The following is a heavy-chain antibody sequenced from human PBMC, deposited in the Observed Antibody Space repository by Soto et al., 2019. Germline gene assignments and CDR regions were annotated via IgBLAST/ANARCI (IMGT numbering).Heavy chain of an antibody. Sequence: ASVKVSCKASGYTFTSYGISWVRQAPGQGLEWMGWISAYNGNTNYAQKLQGRVTMTTDTSTSTAYMELRSLRSDDTAVYYCARGPNPTITMIVVPPDYWGKGTLGIVSP. J-gene: IGHJ4*02. CDR3: ARGPNPTITMIVVPPDY. CDR1: GYTFTSYG. CDR2: ISAYNGNT. D-gene: IGHD3-22*01. V-gene: IGHV1-18*01.